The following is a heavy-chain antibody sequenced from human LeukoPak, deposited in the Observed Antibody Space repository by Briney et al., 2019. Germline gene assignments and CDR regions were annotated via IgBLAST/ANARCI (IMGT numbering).Heavy chain of an antibody. CDR1: GFTFSSYG. Sequence: GRSLRLSCAASGFTFSSYGMHWVRQAPGKGLEWVAVISYDGSNKYYADSVKGRFTISRDNSKSTLYLQMNSLRAEDTAVYYCAKGAGYSSGFNWGQGTLVTVSS. V-gene: IGHV3-30*18. CDR2: ISYDGSNK. CDR3: AKGAGYSSGFN. D-gene: IGHD6-25*01. J-gene: IGHJ4*02.